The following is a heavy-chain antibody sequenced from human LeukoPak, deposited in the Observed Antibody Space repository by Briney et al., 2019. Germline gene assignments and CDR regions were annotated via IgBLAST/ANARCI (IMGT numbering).Heavy chain of an antibody. Sequence: PSETLSLTCTVSGGSISSYYWSWIRQPPGKGLEWIGYIYYSGSTNYNPSLKSRVTISVDTSKNQFSLKLSSVTAADTAVYYCARVLSGRGSLYDYYYYMDVWGKGTTVTISS. CDR1: GGSISSYY. CDR3: ARVLSGRGSLYDYYYYMDV. CDR2: IYYSGST. J-gene: IGHJ6*03. V-gene: IGHV4-59*01. D-gene: IGHD3-10*01.